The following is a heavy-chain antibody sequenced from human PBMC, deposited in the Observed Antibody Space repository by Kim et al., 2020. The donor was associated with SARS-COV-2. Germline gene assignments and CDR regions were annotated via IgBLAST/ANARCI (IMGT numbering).Heavy chain of an antibody. J-gene: IGHJ3*02. CDR1: GGSISSSNW. D-gene: IGHD3-22*01. CDR3: ARDRGRITMIVVVNDAFDI. Sequence: SGTLSLTCAVSGGSISSSNWWSWVRQPPGKGLEWIGEIYHSGSTNYNPSLKSRVTISVDKSKNQFSLKLSSVTAADTAVYYCARDRGRITMIVVVNDAFDIWGQGTMVTVSS. CDR2: IYHSGST. V-gene: IGHV4-4*02.